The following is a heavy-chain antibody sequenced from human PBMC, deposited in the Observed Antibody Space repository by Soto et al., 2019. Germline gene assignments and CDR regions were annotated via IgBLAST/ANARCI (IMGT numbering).Heavy chain of an antibody. CDR3: ARRYFYDSSVNACDI. Sequence: GESLKIACKGSGYSFTNYWIGWVRQMPGKGLEWMGIIYPGDSDTRYSPSFQGQVTISADKSISTAYLQWSSLKASDTAMYYCARRYFYDSSVNACDIWCQGTRVT. CDR1: GYSFTNYW. V-gene: IGHV5-51*01. CDR2: IYPGDSDT. D-gene: IGHD3-22*01. J-gene: IGHJ3*02.